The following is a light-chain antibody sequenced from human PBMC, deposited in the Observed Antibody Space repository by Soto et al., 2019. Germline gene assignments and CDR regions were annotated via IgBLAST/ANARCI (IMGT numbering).Light chain of an antibody. CDR2: AAS. CDR3: QQGKSFPIT. Sequence: DIQMTQSPSSVSASVGDRVIITCRASLTISSWVAWYQQIPGKTPKVLIYAASSLQSGAPSRFSGSASGTEFTLTISSLQPEDFATYYCQQGKSFPITFGQGTRLEIK. CDR1: LTISSW. J-gene: IGKJ5*01. V-gene: IGKV1-12*01.